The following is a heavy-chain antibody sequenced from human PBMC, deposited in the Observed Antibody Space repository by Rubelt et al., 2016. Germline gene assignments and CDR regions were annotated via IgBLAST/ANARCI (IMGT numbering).Heavy chain of an antibody. CDR1: GFTFSSYG. CDR2: IWYDGSNK. CDR3: VRGRSKFDY. D-gene: IGHD1-26*01. Sequence: QVQLVESGGGVVQPGRSLRLSCAASGFTFSSYGMHWVRQAPGKGLEWVAVIWYDGSNKYYADSVKGRFTISRDNSKNTLYLQRNGLRLEDTAVYYCVRGRSKFDYWGQGTLVTVSS. V-gene: IGHV3-33*01. J-gene: IGHJ4*02.